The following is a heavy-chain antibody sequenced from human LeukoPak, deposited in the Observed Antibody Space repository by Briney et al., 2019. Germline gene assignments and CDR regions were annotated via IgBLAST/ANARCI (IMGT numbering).Heavy chain of an antibody. CDR1: GYTFTGYY. V-gene: IGHV1-2*02. Sequence: APVKVSCKASGYTFTGYYMHWVRQAPGQGLEWMGWINPNSGGTNYAQKFQGRVTMTRDTSISTAYMELSRLRSDDTAVYYCARSYRRLGYCSSTSCQNWFDPWGQGTLVTVSS. CDR3: ARSYRRLGYCSSTSCQNWFDP. D-gene: IGHD2-2*01. CDR2: INPNSGGT. J-gene: IGHJ5*02.